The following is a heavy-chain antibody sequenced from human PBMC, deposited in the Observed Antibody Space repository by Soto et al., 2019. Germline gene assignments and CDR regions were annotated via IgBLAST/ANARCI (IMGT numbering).Heavy chain of an antibody. CDR2: IIPIFGTA. J-gene: IGHJ4*02. Sequence: QVQLVQSGAEVKKPGSSVKVSCKASGGTFSSYAISWVRQAPGQGLEWMGGIIPIFGTANYAQKFQGRVPITADESTRTAYMELSSVRSEGTAVYYCARGAPGQLVPRGGYFDYWGQGTLVTVSS. V-gene: IGHV1-69*12. D-gene: IGHD6-6*01. CDR1: GGTFSSYA. CDR3: ARGAPGQLVPRGGYFDY.